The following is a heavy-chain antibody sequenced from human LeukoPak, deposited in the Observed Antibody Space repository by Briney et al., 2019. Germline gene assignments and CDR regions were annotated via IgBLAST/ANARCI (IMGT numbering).Heavy chain of an antibody. CDR1: GGTFSSYA. D-gene: IGHD2-15*01. J-gene: IGHJ6*02. CDR2: IIPIFGTA. CDR3: ARDQVLVVVAATPGYYYYGMDV. V-gene: IGHV1-69*13. Sequence: SVKVSCKASGGTFSSYAISWVRQAPGQGLERMGGIIPIFGTANYAQKFQGRVTITADESTSTAYMELSSLRSEDTAVYYCARDQVLVVVAATPGYYYYGMDVWGQGTTVTVSS.